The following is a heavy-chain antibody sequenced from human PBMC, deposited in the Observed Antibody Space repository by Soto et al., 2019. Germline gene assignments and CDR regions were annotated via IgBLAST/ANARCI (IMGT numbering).Heavy chain of an antibody. V-gene: IGHV1-18*01. D-gene: IGHD6-13*01. CDR1: GYTFTSYG. CDR3: ARSRRVYEPLYNWFDP. CDR2: ISAYNGNT. J-gene: IGHJ5*02. Sequence: GASVKVSCKASGYTFTSYGISWVRQAPGQGLEWMGWISAYNGNTNYAQKLQGRVTMTTDTSTSTAYMELRSLRSDDTAVYYCARSRRVYEPLYNWFDPWGQGNLVTVSS.